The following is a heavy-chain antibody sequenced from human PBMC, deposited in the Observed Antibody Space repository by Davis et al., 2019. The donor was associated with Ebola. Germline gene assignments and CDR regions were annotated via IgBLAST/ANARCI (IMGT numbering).Heavy chain of an antibody. J-gene: IGHJ4*02. D-gene: IGHD4-11*01. CDR2: INHSGST. CDR1: SESFNAYY. Sequence: MPSETLSLTCAVYSESFNAYYWSWIRQPPGKGLEWTGEINHSGSTNYNPSLKSRVGISIDTSKKQVSLQLRSVTAADTAVYYCAKTYSNYVLGLDWGQGSLVTVSS. V-gene: IGHV4-34*01. CDR3: AKTYSNYVLGLD.